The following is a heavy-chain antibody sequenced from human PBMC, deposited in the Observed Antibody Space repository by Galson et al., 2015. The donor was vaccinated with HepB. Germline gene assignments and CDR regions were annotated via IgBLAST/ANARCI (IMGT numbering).Heavy chain of an antibody. D-gene: IGHD4-17*01. J-gene: IGHJ4*02. V-gene: IGHV1-18*04. CDR3: ARADYGDYFDY. CDR1: GYTFTSYG. Sequence: CKASGYTFTSYGISWVRQAPGQGLEWTGWISAYNGNTNYAQKLQGRVTMTTDTSTSTAYMELRSLRSDDTAVYYCARADYGDYFDYWGQGTLVTVSS. CDR2: ISAYNGNT.